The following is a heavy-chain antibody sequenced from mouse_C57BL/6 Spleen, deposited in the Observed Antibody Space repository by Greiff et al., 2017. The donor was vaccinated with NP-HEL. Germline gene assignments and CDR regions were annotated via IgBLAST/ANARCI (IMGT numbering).Heavy chain of an antibody. CDR1: GYTFTEYT. CDR3: ARDEDEGGYYNYYAMDY. V-gene: IGHV1-62-2*01. J-gene: IGHJ4*01. D-gene: IGHD2-3*01. Sequence: VKLVESGAELVKPGASVKLSCKASGYTFTEYTIHWVKQRSGQGLEWIGWFYPGSGSIKYNEKFKDKAPLTAEKSSSTAYMELRRSTSEDSAVYFCARDEDEGGYYNYYAMDYRGKGTSVTVSS. CDR2: FYPGSGSI.